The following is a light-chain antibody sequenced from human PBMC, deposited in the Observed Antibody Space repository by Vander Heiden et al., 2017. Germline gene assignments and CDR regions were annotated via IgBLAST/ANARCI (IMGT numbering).Light chain of an antibody. Sequence: DIQMTQSPSSLSAFVGDRVTITCQASQGISNLLNWYQQKPGKAPRLLIYDASNLETGVPSRFTGSGSGTHFSLTISSLQPEDIATYYCQHYENLPLTFGGGTKVELK. J-gene: IGKJ4*01. CDR3: QHYENLPLT. V-gene: IGKV1-33*01. CDR1: QGISNL. CDR2: DAS.